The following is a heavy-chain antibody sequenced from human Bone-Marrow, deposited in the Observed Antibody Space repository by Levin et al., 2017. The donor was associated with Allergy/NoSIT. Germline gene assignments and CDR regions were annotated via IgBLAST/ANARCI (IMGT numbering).Heavy chain of an antibody. J-gene: IGHJ4*02. D-gene: IGHD3-22*01. CDR1: GFSVSDYY. Sequence: GGSLRLSCAASGFSVSDYYMNWIRQAPGKGLEWVSYISSTGRIIYYADSVKGRFTISRDSAKNSLYLHMSSLRADDTAVYYCVKDITSDSSGYYAYWGQGTLVTVSS. CDR2: ISSTGRII. CDR3: VKDITSDSSGYYAY. V-gene: IGHV3-11*01.